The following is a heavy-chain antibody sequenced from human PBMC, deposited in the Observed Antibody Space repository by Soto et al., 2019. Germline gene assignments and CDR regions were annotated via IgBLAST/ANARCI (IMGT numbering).Heavy chain of an antibody. J-gene: IGHJ3*02. V-gene: IGHV1-2*02. CDR1: GYTFTGYY. CDR2: INPNSGGT. D-gene: IGHD3-22*01. Sequence: ASVKVSCKASGYTFTGYYMHWVRQAPGQGLEWMGWINPNSGGTNYAQKFQGRVTMTRDTSISTAYMELSRLRSDDTAVYYCARITMIVVVNPDAFDIWGQGTMVTVS. CDR3: ARITMIVVVNPDAFDI.